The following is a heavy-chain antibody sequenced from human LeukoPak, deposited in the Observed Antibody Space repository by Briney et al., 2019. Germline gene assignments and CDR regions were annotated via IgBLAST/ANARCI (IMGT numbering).Heavy chain of an antibody. Sequence: PGGSLRLSCAASGFTFSSYSMNWVRQAPGRGLEWVSSISSSSSYIYYADSVKGRFTISRDNAKNSLYLQMNSLRAEDTAVYYCARRTTYGDYPDYWGQGTLVTVSS. D-gene: IGHD1-14*01. CDR1: GFTFSSYS. CDR3: ARRTTYGDYPDY. J-gene: IGHJ4*02. CDR2: ISSSSSYI. V-gene: IGHV3-21*01.